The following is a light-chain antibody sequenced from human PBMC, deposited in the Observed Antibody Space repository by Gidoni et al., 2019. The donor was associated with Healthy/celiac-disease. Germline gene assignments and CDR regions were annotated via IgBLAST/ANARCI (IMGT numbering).Light chain of an antibody. CDR1: SSNIGSNY. V-gene: IGLV1-47*01. J-gene: IGLJ3*02. Sequence: QSVLTQPPSAFGTPGQRVTISCSGSSSNIGSNYVYWYQQLPGTAPKLLIYRNNQRPSGVPDRFSGSKSGTSASLAISGLRSEDEADYYCAAWDDSLSARWVFGGGTKLTVL. CDR2: RNN. CDR3: AAWDDSLSARWV.